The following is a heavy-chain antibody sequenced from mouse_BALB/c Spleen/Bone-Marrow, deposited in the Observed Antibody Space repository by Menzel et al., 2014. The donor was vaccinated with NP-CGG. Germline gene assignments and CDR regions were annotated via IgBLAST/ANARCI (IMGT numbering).Heavy chain of an antibody. CDR2: INSNGGST. V-gene: IGHV5-6-3*01. Sequence: EVKLMESGGGLVQPGGSLKLSCAASGFTFXSYGMSWVRQTPDKRLELVATINSNGGSTYYPDSVKGRFTISRDNAKNTLYLQMSSLKSEDTAMYYCARVWYFDYWGQGTSLTVSS. CDR1: GFTFXSYG. J-gene: IGHJ2*03. CDR3: ARVWYFDY.